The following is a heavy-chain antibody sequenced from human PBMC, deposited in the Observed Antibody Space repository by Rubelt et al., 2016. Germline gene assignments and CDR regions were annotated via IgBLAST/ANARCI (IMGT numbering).Heavy chain of an antibody. V-gene: IGHV1-69*06. J-gene: IGHJ5*02. Sequence: ARGIPIFGTANYAQKFQGRVTITADKSTSTAYMELRSLRSDDTAVYYCARWTAAANRGWLDPWGQGTLVTVSS. CDR2: GIPIFGTA. CDR3: ARWTAAANRGWLDP. D-gene: IGHD6-13*01.